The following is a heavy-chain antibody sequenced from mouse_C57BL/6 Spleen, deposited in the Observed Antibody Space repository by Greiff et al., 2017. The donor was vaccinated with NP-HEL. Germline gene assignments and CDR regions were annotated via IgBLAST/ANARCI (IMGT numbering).Heavy chain of an antibody. J-gene: IGHJ2*01. CDR1: GFTFTDYY. D-gene: IGHD3-3*01. Sequence: EVQVVESGGGLVQPGGSLSLSCAASGFTFTDYYMSWVRQPPGKALEWLGFIRNKANGYTTEYSASVKGRFTISRDNSQSILYLQMNALRAEDSATYYCARSGTGNFDYWGQGTTLTVSS. CDR3: ARSGTGNFDY. V-gene: IGHV7-3*01. CDR2: IRNKANGYTT.